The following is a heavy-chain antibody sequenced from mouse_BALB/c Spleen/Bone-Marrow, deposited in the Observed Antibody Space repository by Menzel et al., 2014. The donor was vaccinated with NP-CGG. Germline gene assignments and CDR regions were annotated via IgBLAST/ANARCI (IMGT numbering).Heavy chain of an antibody. J-gene: IGHJ4*01. D-gene: IGHD2-3*01. V-gene: IGHV3-6*02. CDR2: ISYDGSN. Sequence: EVQLQESGPGLVKPSQSLSLTCSVTGYSITSGYYWYWIRQLPGNKLEWLGYISYDGSNNYNPSLKNRISITRDTSKNQFFLKLNSVTTEDTATYDCARGDGYYGGAMDYWGQGTSVTVSS. CDR1: GYSITSGYY. CDR3: ARGDGYYGGAMDY.